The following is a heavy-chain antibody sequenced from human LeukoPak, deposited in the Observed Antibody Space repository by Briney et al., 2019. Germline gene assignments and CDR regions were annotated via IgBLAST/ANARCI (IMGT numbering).Heavy chain of an antibody. CDR3: AKGLWGSGSYYRPFDY. CDR2: ISWNSGSI. V-gene: IGHV3-9*01. CDR1: GFTFDDYA. J-gene: IGHJ4*02. D-gene: IGHD3-10*01. Sequence: GGSLRLSCAASGFTFDDYAMHWVRQAPGKGLEWVSGISWNSGSIGYADSVKGRFTISRDNAKNSLYLQMNSLRAEDTALYYCAKGLWGSGSYYRPFDYWGQGTLVTVSS.